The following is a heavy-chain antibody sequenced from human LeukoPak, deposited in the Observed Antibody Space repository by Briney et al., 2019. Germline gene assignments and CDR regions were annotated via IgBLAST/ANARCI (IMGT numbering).Heavy chain of an antibody. CDR1: GFTFSNYA. CDR3: AKDTWAIASGDGIDY. D-gene: IGHD2-21*02. J-gene: IGHJ4*02. CDR2: ISGSGGST. V-gene: IGHV3-23*01. Sequence: GGSLRLSCAASGFTFSNYAMSWVRQAPGKGLEWVSVISGSGGSTYYADSVKGRFTISRDNSKNTLYLQMNSLRAEDTAVYYCAKDTWAIASGDGIDYWGQGTLVTVSS.